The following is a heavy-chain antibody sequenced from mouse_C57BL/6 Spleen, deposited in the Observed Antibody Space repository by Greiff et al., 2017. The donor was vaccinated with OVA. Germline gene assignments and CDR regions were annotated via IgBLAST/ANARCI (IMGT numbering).Heavy chain of an antibody. Sequence: QVQLKESGPGLVQPSQSLSITCTVSGFSLTSYGVHWVRQSPGKGLEWLGVIWRGGSTDYNAAFMSRLSITKDNSKSQVFFKMNSLQADDTAIYYCAEDSDYDEARYYFDYWGQGTTLTVSS. CDR1: GFSLTSYG. J-gene: IGHJ2*01. CDR3: AEDSDYDEARYYFDY. D-gene: IGHD2-4*01. V-gene: IGHV2-5*01. CDR2: IWRGGST.